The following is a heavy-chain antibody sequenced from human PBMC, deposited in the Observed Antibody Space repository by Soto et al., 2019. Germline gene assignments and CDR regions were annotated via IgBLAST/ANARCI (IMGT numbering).Heavy chain of an antibody. CDR1: GFRFSDDG. Sequence: GSVNVSCKSAGFRFSDDGFNWLRQAPGQGLEWMGWISAFNGNTETAQGLQDRVTMTTDSSTTTALMDLTNLTTDDTAIYYCARSYYLADAFDVWGQGTMVTV. V-gene: IGHV1-18*01. CDR3: ARSYYLADAFDV. D-gene: IGHD3-16*01. CDR2: ISAFNGNT. J-gene: IGHJ3*01.